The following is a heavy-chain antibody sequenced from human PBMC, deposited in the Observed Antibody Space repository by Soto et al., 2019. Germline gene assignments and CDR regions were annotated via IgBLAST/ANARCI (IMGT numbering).Heavy chain of an antibody. CDR1: GYTFSTYG. Sequence: QVQLVQSGAGVKKPGASVKVSCKASGYTFSTYGFSWVRQAPGQGLEWMGWIGAYNDDTNYAQNFQGRVTMTTDTSTTTSYMDLRNLRSDDTAVYFCARDWRGAEGFDPWGQGTLVTVSS. V-gene: IGHV1-18*01. CDR3: ARDWRGAEGFDP. CDR2: IGAYNDDT. J-gene: IGHJ5*02. D-gene: IGHD3-3*01.